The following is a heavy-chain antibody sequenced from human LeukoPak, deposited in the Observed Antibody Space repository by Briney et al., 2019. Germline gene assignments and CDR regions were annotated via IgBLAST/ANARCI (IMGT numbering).Heavy chain of an antibody. CDR2: FNPKSGGT. D-gene: IGHD3-10*01. CDR3: ARNLWFGESSDAFDM. CDR1: GYSFTGHY. J-gene: IGHJ3*02. Sequence: ASVKVSCKASGYSFTGHYMHWVRQAPGQGLEWMGWFNPKSGGTNYAQKFQGRVTMTRDTSISTAYMDMSSLRSDDTAVYYCARNLWFGESSDAFDMWGQGTMVTVSS. V-gene: IGHV1-2*02.